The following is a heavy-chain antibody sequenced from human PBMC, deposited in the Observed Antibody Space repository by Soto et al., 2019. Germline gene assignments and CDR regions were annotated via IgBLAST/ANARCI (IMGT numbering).Heavy chain of an antibody. D-gene: IGHD2-21*01. V-gene: IGHV4-39*01. Sequence: SETLSLTCTVSGVSIHNSHSFWGWIRQPPGKGLEFIGTVYYSGGAHYNSSLKSRVTISVDTANNQVSLRMRSLTAADSAVYYCGRVVEGATRHTDLDSWGQGTLVTVSS. CDR2: VYYSGGA. CDR3: GRVVEGATRHTDLDS. J-gene: IGHJ5*01. CDR1: GVSIHNSHSF.